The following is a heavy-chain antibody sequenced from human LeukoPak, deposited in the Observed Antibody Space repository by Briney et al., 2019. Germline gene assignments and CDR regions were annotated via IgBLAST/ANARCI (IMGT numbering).Heavy chain of an antibody. V-gene: IGHV3-23*01. CDR2: ISGSGGST. Sequence: GGSLRLSCADSGFTFRSYAMSWVRQAPGKGLEWVSAISGSGGSTYYADSVKGLFTISRDNSKNTLYLQMNSLRAEDTAVYYCAKDQELELYFDYWGQGTLVTVSS. D-gene: IGHD1-7*01. CDR1: GFTFRSYA. CDR3: AKDQELELYFDY. J-gene: IGHJ4*02.